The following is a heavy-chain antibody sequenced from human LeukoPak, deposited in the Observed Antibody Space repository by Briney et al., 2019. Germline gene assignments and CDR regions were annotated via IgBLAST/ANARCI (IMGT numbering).Heavy chain of an antibody. V-gene: IGHV3-30*03. CDR3: ARSGDFYYYYYMDV. Sequence: GGSLRLSCAASGFTVSSNYMSWVRQAPGKGLEWVAVISYDGSNKYYADSVKGRFTISRDNSKNTLYLQMNSLRAEDTAVYYCARSGDFYYYYYMDVWGKGTTVTVSS. CDR1: GFTVSSNY. D-gene: IGHD3-10*01. J-gene: IGHJ6*03. CDR2: ISYDGSNK.